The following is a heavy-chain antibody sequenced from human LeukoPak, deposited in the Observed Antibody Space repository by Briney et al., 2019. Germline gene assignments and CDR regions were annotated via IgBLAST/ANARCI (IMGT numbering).Heavy chain of an antibody. CDR1: GGSFSGYY. CDR2: INPSGRI. V-gene: IGHV4-34*01. CDR3: ARGRQEVSMIVVVMTAVSYYLDV. J-gene: IGHJ6*03. Sequence: SSETLSLTCAVYGGSFSGYYWTWIRQAPGKGLEWIGVINPSGRISYNPSLKSRLTISVDASKNQFSLNLRPLTAADTAVYYCARGRQEVSMIVVVMTAVSYYLDVWGKGTTVTVS. D-gene: IGHD3-22*01.